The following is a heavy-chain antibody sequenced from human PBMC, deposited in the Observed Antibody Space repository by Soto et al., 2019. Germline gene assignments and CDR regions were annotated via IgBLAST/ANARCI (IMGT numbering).Heavy chain of an antibody. V-gene: IGHV3-33*01. CDR2: IWYDGSNK. D-gene: IGHD3-9*01. CDR3: ARDSVNFDWLSSAFDY. J-gene: IGHJ4*02. CDR1: GFTFSSYG. Sequence: GGSLRLACAASGFTFSSYGMHWVRQAPGKGLEWVAVIWYDGSNKYYADSVKGRFTISRDNSKNTLYLQMNSLRAEDTAVYYCARDSVNFDWLSSAFDYWGQGTLVTVSS.